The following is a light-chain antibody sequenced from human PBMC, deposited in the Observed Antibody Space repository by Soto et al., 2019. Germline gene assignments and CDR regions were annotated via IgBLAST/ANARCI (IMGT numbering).Light chain of an antibody. V-gene: IGLV1-40*01. CDR3: QSYDSSLSGWL. Sequence: QAVLTQPPSVSGAPGQRVTISCTGSSSNIGAGYDVHWYQQLPGTAPKLLVHGNTDRPSGVPDRFSGSKSGTSASLAITWLQAEDEADYYCQSYDSSLSGWLFGGGTKVTVL. CDR2: GNT. J-gene: IGLJ2*01. CDR1: SSNIGAGYD.